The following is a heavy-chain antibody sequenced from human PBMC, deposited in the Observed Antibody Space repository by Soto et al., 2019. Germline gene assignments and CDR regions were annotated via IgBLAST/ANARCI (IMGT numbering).Heavy chain of an antibody. Sequence: QVQLVQSGAEVKKPGSSVKVSCKASGGTFSSYAISWVRQAPGQGLEWMGGIIPIFGTANYAQKFQGRVTITADESTSTAYMELSSLRSEDTAVYYCAREDGPRYCSGGSCYSVWGQGTLVTVSS. V-gene: IGHV1-69*01. D-gene: IGHD2-15*01. CDR3: AREDGPRYCSGGSCYSV. CDR2: IIPIFGTA. J-gene: IGHJ4*02. CDR1: GGTFSSYA.